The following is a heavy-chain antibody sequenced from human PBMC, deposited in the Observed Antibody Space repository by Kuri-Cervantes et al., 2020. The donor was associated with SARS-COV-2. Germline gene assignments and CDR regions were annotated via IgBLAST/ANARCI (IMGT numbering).Heavy chain of an antibody. CDR1: GGSISSGSYY. CDR2: FYTSGST. V-gene: IGHV4-61*02. J-gene: IGHJ4*02. Sequence: SETLSLTCTVSGGSISSGSYYWSWIRQPAGKGLEWIGRFYTSGSTNYNPSLKSRVTISVDTSKNQFSLKLSSVTAADTAAYYCARGGRTRNSYYFDYWGQGTLVTVSS. D-gene: IGHD3-10*01. CDR3: ARGGRTRNSYYFDY.